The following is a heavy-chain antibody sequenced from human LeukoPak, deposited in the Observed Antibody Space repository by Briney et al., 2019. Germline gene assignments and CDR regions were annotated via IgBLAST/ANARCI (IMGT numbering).Heavy chain of an antibody. D-gene: IGHD4-17*01. V-gene: IGHV3-30*04. CDR1: GFTFSSYA. Sequence: GRPLRLSCAASGFTFSSYAMHWVRQAPGKGLEWVAVISYDGCDKYYADPVKGRFTISRDNSKNTLYLQMNSLRAEDTAVYYCARVWDYDSGDFVDYWGQGTLVTVSS. CDR3: ARVWDYDSGDFVDY. CDR2: ISYDGCDK. J-gene: IGHJ4*02.